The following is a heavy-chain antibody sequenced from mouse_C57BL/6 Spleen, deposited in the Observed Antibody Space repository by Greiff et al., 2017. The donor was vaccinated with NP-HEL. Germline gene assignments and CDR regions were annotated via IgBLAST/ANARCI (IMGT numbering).Heavy chain of an antibody. Sequence: QVQLQQSGAELMKPGASVKLSCKATGYTFTGYWIEWVKQRPGHGLEWIGEILPGSGSTNYNEKFKGKATFTADTSSNTAYMQLSSLTTEDSAIYYWAGDEDLYGSSYGYAMDYWGQGTSVTVSS. J-gene: IGHJ4*01. CDR2: ILPGSGST. CDR1: GYTFTGYW. V-gene: IGHV1-9*01. CDR3: AGDEDLYGSSYGYAMDY. D-gene: IGHD1-1*01.